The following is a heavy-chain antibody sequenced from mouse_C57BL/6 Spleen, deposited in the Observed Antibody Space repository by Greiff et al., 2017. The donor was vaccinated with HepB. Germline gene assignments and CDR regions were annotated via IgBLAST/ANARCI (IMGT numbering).Heavy chain of an antibody. CDR2: FYPGSGSI. CDR3: ARHEREIYYDGSSLAEFAY. V-gene: IGHV1-62-2*01. J-gene: IGHJ3*01. CDR1: GYTFTEYT. Sequence: VQLQQSGAELVKPGASVKLSCKASGYTFTEYTIHWVKQRSGQGLEWIGWFYPGSGSIKYNEKFKDKATLTADKSSSTVYMELSRLTSEDSAVYFCARHEREIYYDGSSLAEFAYWGQGTLVTVSA. D-gene: IGHD1-1*01.